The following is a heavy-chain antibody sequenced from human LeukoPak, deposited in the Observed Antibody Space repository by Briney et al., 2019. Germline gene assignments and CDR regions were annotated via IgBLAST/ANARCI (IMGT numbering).Heavy chain of an antibody. V-gene: IGHV4-59*08. CDR1: GGSISSYY. J-gene: IGHJ6*02. CDR3: ARQRHYGVYYYGMDV. D-gene: IGHD4-17*01. CDR2: IYYSGST. Sequence: SETLSLTCTVSGGSISSYYWSRIRQPPGKGLEWIGYIYYSGSTNYNPSLKSRVTISVDTSKNQFSLKLSSVTAADTAMYYCARQRHYGVYYYGMDVWGQGTTVTVSS.